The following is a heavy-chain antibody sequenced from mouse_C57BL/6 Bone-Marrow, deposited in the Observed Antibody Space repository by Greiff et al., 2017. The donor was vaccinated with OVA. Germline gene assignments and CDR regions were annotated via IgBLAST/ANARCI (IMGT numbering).Heavy chain of an antibody. V-gene: IGHV14-4*01. CDR1: GFNIKDDY. CDR3: TTDYSNYYAMDY. CDR2: IDPENGDT. D-gene: IGHD2-5*01. Sequence: EVQLQQSGAELVRPGASVKLSCTASGFNIKDDYMHWVKQRPEQGLEWIGWIDPENGDTEYASKFQGKATITADTSSNTAYLQLSSLTSEDTAVYYWTTDYSNYYAMDYWGQGTSVTVSS. J-gene: IGHJ4*01.